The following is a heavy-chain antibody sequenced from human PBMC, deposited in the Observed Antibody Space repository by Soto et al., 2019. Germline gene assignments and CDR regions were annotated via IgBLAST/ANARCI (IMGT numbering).Heavy chain of an antibody. D-gene: IGHD2-2*01. CDR1: GFVFSNFG. J-gene: IGHJ3*01. CDR2: ISHDGRSK. CDR3: AQDGGYCDSSSCYLGHAFDF. Sequence: GILRFSCAASGFVFSNFGIHWVRQGPGKGLEWVAVISHDGRSKFYGDSVKGRFTISRDNSKNTLSLEMNSLRGDDTAMYYCAQDGGYCDSSSCYLGHAFDFCGQGTMVT. V-gene: IGHV3-30*18.